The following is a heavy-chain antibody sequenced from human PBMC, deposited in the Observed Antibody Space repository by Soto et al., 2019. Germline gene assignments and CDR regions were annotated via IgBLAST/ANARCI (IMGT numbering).Heavy chain of an antibody. CDR3: AKETLPYYDFWSGYYTPGAFDI. V-gene: IGHV3-23*01. CDR2: ISGSGGST. CDR1: GFTFSSYA. D-gene: IGHD3-3*01. Sequence: HPGGSLRLSCAASGFTFSSYAMSWVRQAPGKGLEWVSAISGSGGSTYYADSVKGRFTISRDNSKNTLYLQMNSLRAEDTAVYYCAKETLPYYDFWSGYYTPGAFDIWGQGTMVTVSS. J-gene: IGHJ3*02.